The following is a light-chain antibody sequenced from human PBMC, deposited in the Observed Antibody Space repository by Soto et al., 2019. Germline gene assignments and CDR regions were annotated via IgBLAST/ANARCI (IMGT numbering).Light chain of an antibody. J-gene: IGKJ1*01. CDR2: AAS. V-gene: IGKV1-39*01. Sequence: DIQMTQSPSSLSASVGDRVTISCRTSQSINIFLNWYRQKPGKAPKLLIHAASSLQIGVPSRFSGSGSGTDFTLTISSLQPEDFATYYCQQMYSNPWTFGQGTNVDIK. CDR1: QSINIF. CDR3: QQMYSNPWT.